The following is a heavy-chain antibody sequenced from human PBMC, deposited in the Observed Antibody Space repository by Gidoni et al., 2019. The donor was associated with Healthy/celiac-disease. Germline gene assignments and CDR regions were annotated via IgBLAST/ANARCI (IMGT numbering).Heavy chain of an antibody. V-gene: IGHV4-59*08. J-gene: IGHJ4*02. CDR2: IYYSGSP. Sequence: QVQLQPSVSRLVNPSETLSLTCTVYGGSISSYYWRWSRQPPGKGLEWIGYIYYSGSPNYNPSLKSRVTRSVDTSKNQFSLKLSSVTAADTAVYYCARLMNYYDSSGYYLNYFDYWGQGTLVTVSS. CDR3: ARLMNYYDSSGYYLNYFDY. CDR1: GGSISSYY. D-gene: IGHD3-22*01.